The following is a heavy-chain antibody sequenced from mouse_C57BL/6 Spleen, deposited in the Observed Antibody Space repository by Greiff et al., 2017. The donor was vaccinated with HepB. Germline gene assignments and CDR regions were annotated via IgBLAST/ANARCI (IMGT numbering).Heavy chain of an antibody. Sequence: QVQLQQPGAELVKPGASVKLSCKASGYTFTSYWMQWVKQRPGQGLEWIGEIDPSDSYTNYNQKFKGKATLTVDTSSSTAYMQLSSLTSEDSAVYYCARSYDGYPNPFAYWGQGTLVTVSA. CDR2: IDPSDSYT. CDR1: GYTFTSYW. V-gene: IGHV1-50*01. D-gene: IGHD2-3*01. CDR3: ARSYDGYPNPFAY. J-gene: IGHJ3*01.